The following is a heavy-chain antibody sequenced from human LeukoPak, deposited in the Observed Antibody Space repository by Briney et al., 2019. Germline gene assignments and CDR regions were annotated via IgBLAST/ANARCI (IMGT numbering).Heavy chain of an antibody. Sequence: GGSLRLSCAASGFSFRSNAMSWVRQAPGKGLEWVSVISNSGGITYYADSVKGRFTISRDNSKNTLYLQMNSLRGEDTAVYYCATPSDSSGWYGVWGQGTLVTVSS. V-gene: IGHV3-23*01. J-gene: IGHJ4*02. D-gene: IGHD6-19*01. CDR2: ISNSGGIT. CDR3: ATPSDSSGWYGV. CDR1: GFSFRSNA.